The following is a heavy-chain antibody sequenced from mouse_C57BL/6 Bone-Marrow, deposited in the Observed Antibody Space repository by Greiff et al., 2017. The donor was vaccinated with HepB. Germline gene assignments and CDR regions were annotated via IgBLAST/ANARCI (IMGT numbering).Heavy chain of an antibody. CDR2: IRNKANGYTT. V-gene: IGHV7-3*01. CDR3: ARYRRFYFDY. CDR1: GFTFTDYY. J-gene: IGHJ2*01. Sequence: DVKLQESGGGLVQPGGSLSLSCAASGFTFTDYYMSWVRQPPGKALEWLGFIRNKANGYTTEYSASVKGRFTISRDNSQSILYLQMNALRAEDSATYYCARYRRFYFDYWGQGTTLTVSS.